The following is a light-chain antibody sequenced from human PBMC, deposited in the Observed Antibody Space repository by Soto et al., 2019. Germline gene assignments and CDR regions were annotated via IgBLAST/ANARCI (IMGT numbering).Light chain of an antibody. CDR3: SSYTSSSLWV. CDR2: EVS. Sequence: QSALTQPRSVSGSPGQSVTISCTGTSSDVGGYNHVSWYQHHPGKAPKLMIYEVSNRPSGVSNRFSGSKSGNTASLTISGLQAEDEADYYCSSYTSSSLWVFGGGTKLTVL. J-gene: IGLJ3*02. CDR1: SSDVGGYNH. V-gene: IGLV2-14*01.